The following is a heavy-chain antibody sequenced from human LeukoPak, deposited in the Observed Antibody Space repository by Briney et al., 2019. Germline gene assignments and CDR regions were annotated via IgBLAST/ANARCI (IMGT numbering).Heavy chain of an antibody. J-gene: IGHJ6*02. Sequence: GGSLRLSCAASGFTFSSYAMHWARQAPGKGLEWVAVISYDGSNKYYADSVKGRFTISRDNSKNTLYLQMNSLRAEDTAVYYCARVSIYYYYYGMDVWGQGTTVTVSS. CDR1: GFTFSSYA. CDR3: ARVSIYYYYYGMDV. V-gene: IGHV3-30-3*01. CDR2: ISYDGSNK.